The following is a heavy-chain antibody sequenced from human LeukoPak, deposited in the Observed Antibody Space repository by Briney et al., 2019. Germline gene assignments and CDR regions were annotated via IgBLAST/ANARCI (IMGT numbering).Heavy chain of an antibody. V-gene: IGHV3-7*01. D-gene: IGHD2-2*01. CDR2: IKQDGSEK. CDR3: ARAAYCSSTSCGAFDI. Sequence: GGSLRLSCAASGITFSSYMLTWVRQAPGKGLEWVANIKQDGSEKYYVDSVKGRFTISRDNAKNSLYLQMNSLRAEDTAVYYCARAAYCSSTSCGAFDIWGQGTMVTVSS. J-gene: IGHJ3*02. CDR1: GITFSSYM.